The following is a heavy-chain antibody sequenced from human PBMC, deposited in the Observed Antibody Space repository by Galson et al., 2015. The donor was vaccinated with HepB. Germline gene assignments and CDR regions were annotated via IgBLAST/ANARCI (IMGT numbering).Heavy chain of an antibody. D-gene: IGHD3-16*02. CDR3: AKAVGDYVWGSYRPIATVDY. J-gene: IGHJ4*02. CDR1: GFTFSSYA. CDR2: ISGSGGST. V-gene: IGHV3-23*01. Sequence: SLRLSCAASGFTFSSYAMSWVRQAPGKGLEWVSAISGSGGSTYYADSVKGRFTISRDNSKNTLYLQMNSLRAEDTAVYYCAKAVGDYVWGSYRPIATVDYWGQGTLVTVSS.